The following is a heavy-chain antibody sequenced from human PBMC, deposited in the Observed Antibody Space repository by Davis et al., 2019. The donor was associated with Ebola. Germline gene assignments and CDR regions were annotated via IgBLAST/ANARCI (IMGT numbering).Heavy chain of an antibody. D-gene: IGHD3-3*01. V-gene: IGHV3-30-3*01. J-gene: IGHJ6*02. Sequence: PGGSLRLSCAASGFTFSSYAMHWVRQAPGKGLEWVAVISYDGSNKYYADSVKGRFTISRDNSKNTLYLQMNSLRAEDTAVYYCARELHYDFWPQGYYYYGMDVWGQGTTVTVSS. CDR3: ARELHYDFWPQGYYYYGMDV. CDR1: GFTFSSYA. CDR2: ISYDGSNK.